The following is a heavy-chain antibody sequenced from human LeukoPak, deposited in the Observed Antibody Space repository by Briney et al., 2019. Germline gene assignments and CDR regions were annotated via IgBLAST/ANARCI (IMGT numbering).Heavy chain of an antibody. CDR2: IGTNNGNI. J-gene: IGHJ6*02. D-gene: IGHD3-3*01. Sequence: ASVKVSCKTSGYSFSDYGISWVRQAPGQGLEWMGWIGTNNGNINYAQKFQGRVTMTTDTSKTAYMELRSLRYDDTAVYFCAREGFWRGYERHPRYYGMDVWGQGTTVIVSS. CDR1: GYSFSDYG. CDR3: AREGFWRGYERHPRYYGMDV. V-gene: IGHV1-18*04.